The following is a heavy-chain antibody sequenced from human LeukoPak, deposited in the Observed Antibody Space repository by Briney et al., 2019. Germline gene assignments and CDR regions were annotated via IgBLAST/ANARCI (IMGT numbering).Heavy chain of an antibody. CDR1: GGSISSGDYY. D-gene: IGHD6-6*01. V-gene: IGHV4-30-4*01. CDR3: AREYSSSSGRRAFDI. CDR2: IYYSGST. J-gene: IGHJ3*02. Sequence: SETLSLTCSVSGGSISSGDYYWSWIRQPPGKGLEWIGYIYYSGSTYYNPSLQSRVTISIDTSENQFSLKLSSVTAADTAVYYCAREYSSSSGRRAFDIWGQGTMVTVSS.